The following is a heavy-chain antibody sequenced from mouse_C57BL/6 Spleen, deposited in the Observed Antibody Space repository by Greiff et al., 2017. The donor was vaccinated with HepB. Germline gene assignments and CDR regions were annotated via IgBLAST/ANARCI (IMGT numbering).Heavy chain of an antibody. CDR3: TGITTDYFDY. CDR2: IRLKSDNYAT. D-gene: IGHD1-2*01. CDR1: GFTFSNYW. J-gene: IGHJ2*01. V-gene: IGHV6-3*01. Sequence: EVKLMESGGGLVQPGGSMKLSCVASGFTFSNYWMNWVRQSPEKGLEWVAQIRLKSDNYATHYAESVKGRFTISRDDSKSSVYLQMNNLRAEDTGIYYCTGITTDYFDYWGQGTTLTVSS.